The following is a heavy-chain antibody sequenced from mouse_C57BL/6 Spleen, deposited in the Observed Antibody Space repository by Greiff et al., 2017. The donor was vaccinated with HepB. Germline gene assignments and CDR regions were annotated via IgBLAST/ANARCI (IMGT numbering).Heavy chain of an antibody. J-gene: IGHJ2*01. D-gene: IGHD2-4*01. Sequence: VKLQQPGAELVKPGASVKLSCKASGYTFTSYWMHWVKQRPGQGLEWIGMIHPNSGSTNYNEKFKSKATLTVDKSSSTAYMQLSSLTSEDSAVYYCARRDYDYDGYYFDYWGQGTTLTVSS. CDR3: ARRDYDYDGYYFDY. CDR2: IHPNSGST. V-gene: IGHV1-64*01. CDR1: GYTFTSYW.